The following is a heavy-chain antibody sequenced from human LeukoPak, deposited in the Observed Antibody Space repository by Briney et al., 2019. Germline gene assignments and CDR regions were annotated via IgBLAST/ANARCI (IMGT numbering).Heavy chain of an antibody. CDR1: GFTFSRNG. CDR2: IANDGKDK. CDR3: AKDQQVGAAAYYFDS. J-gene: IGHJ4*02. D-gene: IGHD6-13*01. Sequence: SGRSLRLSCAASGFTFSRNGLHWVRQAPGKGLEWVAVIANDGKDKKYADSVKGRLTISRDNSKSTLYLQMNSLRAEDTAVYYCAKDQQVGAAAYYFDSWGQGTLVTVSS. V-gene: IGHV3-30*18.